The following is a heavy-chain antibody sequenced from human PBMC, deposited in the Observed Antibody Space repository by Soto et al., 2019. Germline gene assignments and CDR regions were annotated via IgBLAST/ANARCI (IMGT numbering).Heavy chain of an antibody. D-gene: IGHD6-6*01. J-gene: IGHJ6*02. CDR3: AKALPIAARTYYYGMDV. Sequence: GGSLRLSCAASGFTFSSYAMSWVRQAPGKGLEWVSAISGSGGSTYYADSVKGRFTISRDNSKNTLYLQMNSLRAEDTAVYYCAKALPIAARTYYYGMDVWGQGTTVTVSS. V-gene: IGHV3-23*01. CDR2: ISGSGGST. CDR1: GFTFSSYA.